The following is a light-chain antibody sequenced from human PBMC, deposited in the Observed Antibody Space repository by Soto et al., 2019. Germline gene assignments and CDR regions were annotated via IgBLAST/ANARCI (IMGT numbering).Light chain of an antibody. CDR1: SSNIGSNT. CDR2: SNN. J-gene: IGLJ2*01. V-gene: IGLV1-44*01. CDR3: AAWDDSLNAPL. Sequence: QSVLTQPPSASGSPGQRVTISCSGSSSNIGSNTVNWYQQLPGTAPKLLIYSNNQRPSGVPDRFSGSKSGTSASLAISGLQSEDEADYFCAAWDDSLNAPLFGGGTKVTV.